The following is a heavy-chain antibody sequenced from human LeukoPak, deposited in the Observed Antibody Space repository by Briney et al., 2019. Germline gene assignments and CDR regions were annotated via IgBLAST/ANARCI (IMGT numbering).Heavy chain of an antibody. CDR2: IKQDGREE. J-gene: IGHJ4*02. D-gene: IGHD3-10*01. Sequence: GGSLRLSCAASGFTFNTYWMSWVRQAPGKGLQWVANIKQDGREEYYVQSVKGRFTISRDNAKNSLYLQINSLRAEDTAVYYCARGYSGSFYYFDYWGQGTLVTVSS. CDR3: ARGYSGSFYYFDY. V-gene: IGHV3-7*04. CDR1: GFTFNTYW.